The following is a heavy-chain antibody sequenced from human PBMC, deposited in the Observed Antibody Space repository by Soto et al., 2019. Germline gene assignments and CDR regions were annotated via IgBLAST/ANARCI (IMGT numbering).Heavy chain of an antibody. CDR3: ARASGGYSDAFDI. Sequence: GGSLRLSCAASGFTFSSYAMSWVRQAPGKGLEWVSAISCHGGSTYYADSVKGRFTISRDNSKNTLYLEMNILRAEDTALYYCARASGGYSDAFDIWGQGTMVTVSS. J-gene: IGHJ3*02. CDR2: ISCHGGST. V-gene: IGHV3-23*01. CDR1: GFTFSSYA. D-gene: IGHD3-22*01.